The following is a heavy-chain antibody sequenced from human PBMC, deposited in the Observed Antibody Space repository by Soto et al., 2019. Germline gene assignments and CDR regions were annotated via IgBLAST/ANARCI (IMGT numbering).Heavy chain of an antibody. Sequence: EVQLVESGGGLVQPGRSLRLSCAASGFTFDDYAMHWVRQAPGKGLEWVSGISWNSGSIGYADSVKGRFTISRDNAKNSLYMQMNSLRAEDTALYYCAKAIEPGVVGAATVGFDYWGQGTLVTVSS. CDR3: AKAIEPGVVGAATVGFDY. V-gene: IGHV3-9*01. J-gene: IGHJ4*02. CDR1: GFTFDDYA. CDR2: ISWNSGSI. D-gene: IGHD2-15*01.